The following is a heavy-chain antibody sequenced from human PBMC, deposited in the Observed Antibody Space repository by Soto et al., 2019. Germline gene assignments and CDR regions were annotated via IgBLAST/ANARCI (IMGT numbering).Heavy chain of an antibody. CDR3: ARAGVAAAGTPTRHYYYYYYGMDV. V-gene: IGHV4-39*07. Sequence: SETLSLTCTVSGGSISSSSYYWGWIRQPPGKGLEWIGGIYYSGSTYYNPSLKSRVTISVDTSKNQFSLQLSSVTAADTAVYYCARAGVAAAGTPTRHYYYYYYGMDVWGQGTTVTVFS. CDR2: IYYSGST. D-gene: IGHD6-13*01. CDR1: GGSISSSSYY. J-gene: IGHJ6*02.